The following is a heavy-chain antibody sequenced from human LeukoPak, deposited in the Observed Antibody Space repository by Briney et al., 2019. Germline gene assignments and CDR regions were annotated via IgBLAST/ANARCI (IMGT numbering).Heavy chain of an antibody. CDR3: AREVSDYDILTGYYNNWFDP. Sequence: GGSLRLSCAASGFTFSSYWMSWVRQAPGKGLEWVANIKQDGSEKYYVDSVKGRFTISRDNAKNSLYLQMNSLRAEDTAVYYCAREVSDYDILTGYYNNWFDPWGQGTLVTVSS. CDR1: GFTFSSYW. J-gene: IGHJ5*02. CDR2: IKQDGSEK. V-gene: IGHV3-7*01. D-gene: IGHD3-9*01.